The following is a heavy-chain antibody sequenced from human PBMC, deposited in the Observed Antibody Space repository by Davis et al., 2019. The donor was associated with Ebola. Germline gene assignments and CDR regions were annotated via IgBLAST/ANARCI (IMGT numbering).Heavy chain of an antibody. D-gene: IGHD6-13*01. CDR1: GFTFSSYA. Sequence: GGSLRLSCAASGFTFSSYAMSWVRQAPGKGLEWVSAISGSGGSTYYADSVKGRFTISRDNSKNTLYLQMNSLRAEDTAVYYCAKDRSSWYNYYYGMDVWGQGTTVTVSS. J-gene: IGHJ6*02. V-gene: IGHV3-23*01. CDR3: AKDRSSWYNYYYGMDV. CDR2: ISGSGGST.